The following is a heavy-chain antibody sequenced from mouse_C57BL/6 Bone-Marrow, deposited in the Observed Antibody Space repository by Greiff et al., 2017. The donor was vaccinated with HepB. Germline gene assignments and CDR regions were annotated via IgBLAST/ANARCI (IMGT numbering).Heavy chain of an antibody. V-gene: IGHV1-19*01. D-gene: IGHD2-4*01. J-gene: IGHJ2*01. Sequence: EVQVVESGPVLVKPGASVKMSCKASGYTFTDYYMNWVKQSHGKSLEWIGVINPYNGGTSYNQKFKGKATLTVDKSSSTAYMELNSLTSEDSAVYYCARGAYYDSYWGQGTTLTVSS. CDR2: INPYNGGT. CDR3: ARGAYYDSY. CDR1: GYTFTDYY.